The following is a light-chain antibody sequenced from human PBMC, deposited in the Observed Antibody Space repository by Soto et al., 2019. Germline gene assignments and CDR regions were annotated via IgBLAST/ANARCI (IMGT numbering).Light chain of an antibody. CDR3: QQSYSTPRT. J-gene: IGKJ2*01. CDR1: QSISYY. CDR2: AAS. Sequence: DLQVTQSPSSLSASVGDRVSITCRASQSISYYLNWYQQKPGKVPKLLISAASSLQSGVPSRFSGSGSGTDFTLTISSLQPEDSATYYCQQSYSTPRTFGQGTKLEIK. V-gene: IGKV1-39*01.